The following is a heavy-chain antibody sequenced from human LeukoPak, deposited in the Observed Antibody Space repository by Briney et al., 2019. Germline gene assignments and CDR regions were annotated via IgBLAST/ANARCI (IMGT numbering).Heavy chain of an antibody. CDR3: ARDPSKPYYYYYMDV. Sequence: ASVKVSCKASGYTFTSYDINWVRQATGQGLEWMGWMNPNSGNTGYAQKFQGRVTITRNTSISTAYMELSSLRSEDTAVYYCARDPSKPYYYYYMDVWGKGTTVTVSS. CDR2: MNPNSGNT. J-gene: IGHJ6*03. V-gene: IGHV1-8*03. D-gene: IGHD4-11*01. CDR1: GYTFTSYD.